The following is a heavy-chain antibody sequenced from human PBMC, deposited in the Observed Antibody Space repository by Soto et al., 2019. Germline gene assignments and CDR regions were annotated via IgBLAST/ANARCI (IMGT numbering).Heavy chain of an antibody. J-gene: IGHJ5*02. CDR1: GGSISSSNW. V-gene: IGHV4-4*02. CDR2: IYHSGST. Sequence: QVQLQESGPGLVKPSGTLSLTCAVSGGSISSSNWWSWVRQPPGKGLEWIGEIYHSGSTNYNPSLKSRVTISVDNSKNQFSLKLSSVTAADTAVYYCASFVKSVRSGRYLFDPWGQGTLVTVSS. CDR3: ASFVKSVRSGRYLFDP. D-gene: IGHD3-10*01.